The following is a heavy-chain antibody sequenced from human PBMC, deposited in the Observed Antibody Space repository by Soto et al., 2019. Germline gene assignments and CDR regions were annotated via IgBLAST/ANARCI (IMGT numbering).Heavy chain of an antibody. J-gene: IGHJ4*02. V-gene: IGHV4-34*01. CDR2: INHSGST. Sequence: QVQLQQWGAGLLKPSETLSLTCAVYGGSFSGYYWSWIRQPPGKGLEWIGEINHSGSTNYNPSLKSRLTISVDTSKTQFSLKLSSVTAADTAVYYCATVTSHFRDWGQGTLVTVSS. D-gene: IGHD4-17*01. CDR3: ATVTSHFRD. CDR1: GGSFSGYY.